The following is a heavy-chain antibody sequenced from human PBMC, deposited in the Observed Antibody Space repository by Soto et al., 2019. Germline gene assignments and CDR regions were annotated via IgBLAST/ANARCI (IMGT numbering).Heavy chain of an antibody. Sequence: ASVKVSCKASGYTFTSYYMHWVRQAPGQGLEWMGIINPSGGSTSYAQKFQGRVTMTRDTSTSTVYMELSSLRSEDTAVYYCARDLHVVAPSLYYYYGMDVWGQGTTVTVSS. V-gene: IGHV1-46*01. CDR2: INPSGGST. D-gene: IGHD2-2*01. CDR1: GYTFTSYY. CDR3: ARDLHVVAPSLYYYYGMDV. J-gene: IGHJ6*02.